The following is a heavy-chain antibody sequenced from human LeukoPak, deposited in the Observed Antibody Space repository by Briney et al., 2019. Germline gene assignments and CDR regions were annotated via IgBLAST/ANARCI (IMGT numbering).Heavy chain of an antibody. J-gene: IGHJ1*01. V-gene: IGHV3-21*01. CDR2: ISSRSTYR. CDR3: ARNMTTATTCYLQH. Sequence: GGSLRLSCAASGFTFSDYSMNWVRQAPGKGLEWVSSISSRSTYRYYADSVKGRFTISRDNAKKSLCLQLNRPRAEDPAVYYCARNMTTATTCYLQHWGQGTLVTVSS. D-gene: IGHD4-11*01. CDR1: GFTFSDYS.